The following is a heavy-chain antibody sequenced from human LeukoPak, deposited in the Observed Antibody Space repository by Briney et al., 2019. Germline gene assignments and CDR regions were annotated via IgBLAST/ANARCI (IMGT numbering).Heavy chain of an antibody. Sequence: ASVTVSCKASGYTFTSYDINWVRQAPGEGVEWMGWMNPNSGNTVYAQKLQGRVTITRNTSISTAYMELSSLRSEDTAVYYCARGPRIVVVPAAGYYMDVWGKGTTVTVSS. CDR2: MNPNSGNT. CDR3: ARGPRIVVVPAAGYYMDV. D-gene: IGHD2-2*01. J-gene: IGHJ6*03. CDR1: GYTFTSYD. V-gene: IGHV1-8*01.